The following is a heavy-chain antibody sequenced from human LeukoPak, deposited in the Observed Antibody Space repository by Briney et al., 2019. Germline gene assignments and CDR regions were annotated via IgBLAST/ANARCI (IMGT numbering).Heavy chain of an antibody. CDR1: GGSISSGSYY. CDR2: IYTSGST. J-gene: IGHJ4*02. D-gene: IGHD3-16*01. Sequence: SETLSLTCTVSGGSISSGSYYWSWIRQPAGKGREWIGRIYTSGSTNYNPSLKSRVTISVDTSKNQFSLKLSSVTAADTAVYYCARGGLQRGGGDFDYWGQGTLVTVSS. CDR3: ARGGLQRGGGDFDY. V-gene: IGHV4-61*02.